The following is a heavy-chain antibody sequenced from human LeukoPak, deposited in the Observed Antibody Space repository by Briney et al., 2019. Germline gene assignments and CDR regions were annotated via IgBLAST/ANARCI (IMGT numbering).Heavy chain of an antibody. CDR3: ATTWFGELFRFDY. CDR1: GFTLSGYS. V-gene: IGHV3-21*01. Sequence: GGSLRLSCAASGFTLSGYSMNWVRQAPGEGLEWVSSISRSSSYIYYADSVKGRFTISRDNAKNSLYLQMNSLRAEDTAVYYCATTWFGELFRFDYWGQGTLVTVSS. CDR2: ISRSSSYI. D-gene: IGHD3-10*01. J-gene: IGHJ4*02.